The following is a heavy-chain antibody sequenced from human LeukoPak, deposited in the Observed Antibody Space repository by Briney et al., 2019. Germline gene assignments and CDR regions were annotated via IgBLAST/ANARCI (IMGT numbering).Heavy chain of an antibody. CDR1: GGSFSGYY. CDR3: ARAHCGYCSSTSCCDEKKFDY. V-gene: IGHV4-34*01. CDR2: INHSGST. D-gene: IGHD2-2*03. Sequence: SETLSLTCAVYGGSFSGYYWSWIRQPPGKGLEWIGEINHSGSTNYNPSLKSRVTISVDTSKNQFSLKLSSVTAADTAVYYCARAHCGYCSSTSCCDEKKFDYWGQGTLVTVSS. J-gene: IGHJ4*02.